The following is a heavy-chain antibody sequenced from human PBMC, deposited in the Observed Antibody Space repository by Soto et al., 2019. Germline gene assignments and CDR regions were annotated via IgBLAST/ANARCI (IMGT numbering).Heavy chain of an antibody. CDR1: GSSFRDYY. J-gene: IGHJ4*02. Sequence: QVQLVESGGGLVQPGGSLRLSCAASGSSFRDYYMSWIRQSPGKGLEWLSYITSSSSYTHYADSVKGRFTISRDNAKNSLYLQMNSLRVEDTAVYYCTGGQDNLAVNFDYWGQGTPVTVSS. CDR2: ITSSSSYT. CDR3: TGGQDNLAVNFDY. D-gene: IGHD1-1*01. V-gene: IGHV3-11*05.